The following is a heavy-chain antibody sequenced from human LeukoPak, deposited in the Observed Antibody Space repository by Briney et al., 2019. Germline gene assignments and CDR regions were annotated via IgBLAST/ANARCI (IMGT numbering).Heavy chain of an antibody. CDR3: AKREFGYGMDV. D-gene: IGHD3-10*01. CDR2: ISGSGGST. Sequence: GGSLGLSCAASGFTFSSYGMSWVRQAPGKGLEWVSAISGSGGSTYYADSVKGRFTISRDNSKNTLYLQMNILRAEDTAVYYCAKREFGYGMDVWGQGTTVTVSS. V-gene: IGHV3-23*01. CDR1: GFTFSSYG. J-gene: IGHJ6*02.